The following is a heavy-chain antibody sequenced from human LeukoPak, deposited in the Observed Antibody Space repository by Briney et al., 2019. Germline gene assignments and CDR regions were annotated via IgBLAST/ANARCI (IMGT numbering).Heavy chain of an antibody. D-gene: IGHD3-3*01. V-gene: IGHV4-34*01. CDR3: ASAYYDFWSGYYGPADY. CDR2: IHHSGST. CDR1: GGSFSGYY. J-gene: IGHJ4*02. Sequence: SETLSLTCAVYGGSFSGYYWSWIRQPPGKGLEWIGEIHHSGSTNYNPSLKSRVTISVDTSKNQFSLNLSSVTAADTAVYYCASAYYDFWSGYYGPADYWGQGTLVTVSS.